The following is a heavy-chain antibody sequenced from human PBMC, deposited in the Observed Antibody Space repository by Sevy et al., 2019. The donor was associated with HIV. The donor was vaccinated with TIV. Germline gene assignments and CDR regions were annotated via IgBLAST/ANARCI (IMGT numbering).Heavy chain of an antibody. D-gene: IGHD2-15*01. CDR1: GFNFSPYG. V-gene: IGHV3-23*01. CDR3: AKGDRTFYGLDV. J-gene: IGHJ6*02. Sequence: GGSLRLSCAASGFNFSPYGMHWVRQAPGKGLEWVSAISGSGGSTYYADSLKGRFTIFRDNSKNTLSLQMNSLRAEDTAVYYCAKGDRTFYGLDVWGQGTTVTVSS. CDR2: ISGSGGST.